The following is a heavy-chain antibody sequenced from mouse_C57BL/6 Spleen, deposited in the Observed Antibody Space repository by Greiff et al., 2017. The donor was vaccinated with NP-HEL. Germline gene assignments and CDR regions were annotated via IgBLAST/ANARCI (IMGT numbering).Heavy chain of an antibody. D-gene: IGHD2-4*01. Sequence: EVQLQQSGPELVKPGASVKISCKASGYTFTDYYMNWVKQSHGKSLEWIGDINPNNGGTSYNQKFKGKATLTVDKSSSTAYMELRSLTSEDSAVYYCARRRYDYEFAYWGQGTLVTVSA. CDR3: ARRRYDYEFAY. J-gene: IGHJ3*01. CDR1: GYTFTDYY. CDR2: INPNNGGT. V-gene: IGHV1-26*01.